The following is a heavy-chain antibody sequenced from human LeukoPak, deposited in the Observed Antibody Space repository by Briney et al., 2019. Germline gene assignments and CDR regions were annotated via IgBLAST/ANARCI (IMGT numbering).Heavy chain of an antibody. Sequence: SVKVSCKASGGTFSSYAISWVRQAPGQGLEWMGRIIPILGIANYAQKFQGRVTVTADKSTSTAYMELSSLRSEDTAVYYCARFGLDTAMVHWGQGTLVTVSS. J-gene: IGHJ4*02. CDR1: GGTFSSYA. V-gene: IGHV1-69*04. D-gene: IGHD5-18*01. CDR2: IIPILGIA. CDR3: ARFGLDTAMVH.